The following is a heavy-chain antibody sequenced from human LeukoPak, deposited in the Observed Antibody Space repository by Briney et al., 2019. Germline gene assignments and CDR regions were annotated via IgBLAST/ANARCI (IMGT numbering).Heavy chain of an antibody. CDR2: IYHSGST. CDR1: GYSISSGYY. V-gene: IGHV4-38-2*02. D-gene: IGHD2-15*01. CDR3: ARDSVLIRYCSGGSCYKGQYYFDY. J-gene: IGHJ4*02. Sequence: PSETLSLTCTVSGYSISSGYYWGWIRQPPGKGLEWIGSIYHSGSTYYNPSLKSRVTISVDTSKNQFSLKLSSVTAADTAVYYCARDSVLIRYCSGGSCYKGQYYFDYWGQGTLVTVSS.